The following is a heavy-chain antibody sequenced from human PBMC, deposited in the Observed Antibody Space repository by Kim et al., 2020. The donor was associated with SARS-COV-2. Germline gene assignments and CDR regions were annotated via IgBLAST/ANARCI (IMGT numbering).Heavy chain of an antibody. J-gene: IGHJ5*02. D-gene: IGHD6-13*01. CDR3: AKDADSSWNLSHFVA. Sequence: GGSLRLSCAASGFTFGDYAMHWVRQAPGKGLEWVSVISWNSGSKGYADSVKGRFTISRDNAKNSLYLQMSSLRAEDTALYYCAKDADSSWNLSHFVAWGQGTLVTVSS. CDR2: ISWNSGSK. V-gene: IGHV3-9*01. CDR1: GFTFGDYA.